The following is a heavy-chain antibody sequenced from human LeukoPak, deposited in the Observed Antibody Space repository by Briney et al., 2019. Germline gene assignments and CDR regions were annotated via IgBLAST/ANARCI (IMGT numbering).Heavy chain of an antibody. CDR2: IVVGSGNT. V-gene: IGHV1-58*01. CDR3: AIARSSGQNWFDP. CDR1: GFTFTSSA. J-gene: IGHJ5*02. Sequence: SVKVSCKASGFTFTSSAVQWVRQARGQRLEWIGWIVVGSGNTNYAQKLQGRVTMTTDTSTSTAYMELRSLRSDDTAVYYCAIARSSGQNWFDPWGQGTLVTVSS. D-gene: IGHD6-19*01.